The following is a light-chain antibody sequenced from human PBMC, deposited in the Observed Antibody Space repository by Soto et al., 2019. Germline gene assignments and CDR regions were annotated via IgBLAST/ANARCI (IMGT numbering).Light chain of an antibody. CDR2: QDS. J-gene: IGLJ1*01. V-gene: IGLV3-1*01. Sequence: SYELTQPHSVSVSPGQPASITCSGDKLGDKYACWYQQKPGQSPVLGIYQDSKRPSGIPERFSGSNSGNTATLTISGTQAMDEADYYCQAWDSSTYVFGTGTKLTVL. CDR1: KLGDKY. CDR3: QAWDSSTYV.